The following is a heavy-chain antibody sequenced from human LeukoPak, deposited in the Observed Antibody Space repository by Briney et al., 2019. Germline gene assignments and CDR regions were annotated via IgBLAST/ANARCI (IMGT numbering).Heavy chain of an antibody. CDR2: ISYDGSNK. D-gene: IGHD5-18*01. CDR1: GFTFSSYA. Sequence: GGSLRLSCAASGFTFSSYAMHWVRQAPGKGLEWVAVISYDGSNKYYADSVKGRFTISRDNSKNTLYLQMNSLRAEDTAVYYCARGIGYSYGLVYWGQGTLVTVSS. J-gene: IGHJ4*02. V-gene: IGHV3-30*01. CDR3: ARGIGYSYGLVY.